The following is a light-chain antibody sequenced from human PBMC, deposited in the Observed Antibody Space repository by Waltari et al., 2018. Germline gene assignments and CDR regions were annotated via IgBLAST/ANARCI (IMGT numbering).Light chain of an antibody. CDR2: GEN. Sequence: SSELTQDSTVSVALGQTVKITCQGDSLRTYHASWYQQKPRQAPVLLIYGENKRPSGIPDRFSVSRSGNTASLTITGTQAGEEADYYCNSRDTTGYLVIFGGGTKLTVL. CDR1: SLRTYH. V-gene: IGLV3-19*01. CDR3: NSRDTTGYLVI. J-gene: IGLJ2*01.